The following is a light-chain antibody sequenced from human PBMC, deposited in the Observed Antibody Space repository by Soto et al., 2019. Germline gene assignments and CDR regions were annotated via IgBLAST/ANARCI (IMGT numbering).Light chain of an antibody. CDR2: EVN. J-gene: IGLJ1*01. Sequence: QSALTQPASVSGSPGQSITISCTGTSSDIGGYNYVSWYQQHPDKAPKLIIYEVNNRPSGVSNRFSGSKSGNTASLTVSGLQAADEADYFCKSYAGSNTYVFGSGTKLTVL. CDR1: SSDIGGYNY. CDR3: KSYAGSNTYV. V-gene: IGLV2-14*01.